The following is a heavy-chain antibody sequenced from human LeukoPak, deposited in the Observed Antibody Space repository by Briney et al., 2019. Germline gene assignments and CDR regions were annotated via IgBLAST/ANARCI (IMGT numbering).Heavy chain of an antibody. V-gene: IGHV3-48*04. D-gene: IGHD1-26*01. CDR3: AGESVSSGSYYRPDY. CDR2: ISSSSSTI. Sequence: GASLRLSCAASGFTFSSYSMNGVRQAPGKGVEWVSYISSSSSTIYCADSVKVRFTISRANAKNSLYLQMNSLRAEDTAVYYCAGESVSSGSYYRPDYWGQGTLVNVSS. J-gene: IGHJ4*02. CDR1: GFTFSSYS.